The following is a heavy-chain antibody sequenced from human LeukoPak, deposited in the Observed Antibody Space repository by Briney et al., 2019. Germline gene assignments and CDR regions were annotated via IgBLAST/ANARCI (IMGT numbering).Heavy chain of an antibody. CDR1: GGSISSSSYY. CDR2: IYYSGST. V-gene: IGHV4-39*07. J-gene: IGHJ3*02. CDR3: ARAGENIVVVVAAHHDAFDI. D-gene: IGHD2-15*01. Sequence: SETLSLTCTVSGGSISSSSYYWGWIRQPPGKGLEWIGSIYYSGSTYYNPSLKSRVTISVDTSKNQFSLKLSSVTAADTAVYYCARAGENIVVVVAAHHDAFDIWGQGTMVTVSS.